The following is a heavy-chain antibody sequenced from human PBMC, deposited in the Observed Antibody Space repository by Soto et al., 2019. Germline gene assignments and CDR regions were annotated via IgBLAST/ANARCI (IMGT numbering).Heavy chain of an antibody. CDR2: ISSSSSTI. V-gene: IGHV3-48*01. J-gene: IGHJ4*02. CDR1: GFTFSSYS. D-gene: IGHD3-16*01. CDR3: ARGSDYDYIWGVDY. Sequence: GGSLRLSCAASGFTFSSYSMNWVRQAPGKGLEWVSYISSSSSTIYYADSVKGRFTISRDNAKNSLYLQMNSLRAEDTAVYYCARGSDYDYIWGVDYWGQGTLVTVSS.